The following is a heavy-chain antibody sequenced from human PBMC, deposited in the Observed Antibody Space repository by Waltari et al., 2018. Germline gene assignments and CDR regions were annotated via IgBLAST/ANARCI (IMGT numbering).Heavy chain of an antibody. Sequence: QLVESGGGVVQPGGSLRLSCAASGFTFSRSGMHWVRQAPGQGREWVAFIRYDGSNKYYADSVKGRFTISRDNSKNTLYLQMNSLRAEDTAVYYCAKGYSSSWYAFDIWGQGTMVTVSS. CDR1: GFTFSRSG. V-gene: IGHV3-30*02. J-gene: IGHJ3*02. CDR3: AKGYSSSWYAFDI. D-gene: IGHD6-13*01. CDR2: IRYDGSNK.